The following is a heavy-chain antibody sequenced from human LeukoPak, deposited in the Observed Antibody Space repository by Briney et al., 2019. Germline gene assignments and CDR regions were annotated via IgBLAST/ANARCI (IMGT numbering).Heavy chain of an antibody. V-gene: IGHV3-48*01. CDR2: ISDSSTTI. D-gene: IGHD3-22*01. J-gene: IGHJ5*02. CDR1: GFIFSSYN. CDR3: AKTPSYDSSGYYYEIWFDP. Sequence: GGSLRLSCAASGFIFSSYNMNWVRQAPGKGLEWISYISDSSTTINYADSVKGRFTISRDNVKKSLYLQMNSLRAADTAVYYCAKTPSYDSSGYYYEIWFDPWGQGTLVTVSS.